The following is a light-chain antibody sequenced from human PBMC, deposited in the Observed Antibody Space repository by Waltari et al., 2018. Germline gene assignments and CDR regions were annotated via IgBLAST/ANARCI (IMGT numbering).Light chain of an antibody. CDR2: KAS. J-gene: IGKJ2*01. CDR3: QQYQSYSYT. V-gene: IGKV1-5*03. CDR1: QSISSW. Sequence: DIQMTQSPSTLSASVGDRVTSTCRASQSISSWLAWYQQKPGKAPKLLIYKASNLQSGVPSRFNGRGSGTEFTLTISSLQPDDFATYDCQQYQSYSYTFCQGTKLDI.